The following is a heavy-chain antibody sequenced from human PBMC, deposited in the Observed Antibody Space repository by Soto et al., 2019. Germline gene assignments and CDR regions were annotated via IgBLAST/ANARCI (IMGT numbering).Heavy chain of an antibody. D-gene: IGHD3-10*01. J-gene: IGHJ4*02. Sequence: GGSLRLSCEASGFIFNSFWMHWVRQVPGKGLVWVSRINSDGTITDYADSVKGRFTIARDNAKNMVYLQMNNLRDEDKAVYFCVRSKLVPFTRKYYFDDWGQGTQVTVSS. CDR3: VRSKLVPFTRKYYFDD. CDR2: INSDGTIT. CDR1: GFIFNSFW. V-gene: IGHV3-74*01.